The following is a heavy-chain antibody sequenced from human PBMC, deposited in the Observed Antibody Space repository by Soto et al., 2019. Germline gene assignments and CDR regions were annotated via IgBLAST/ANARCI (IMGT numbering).Heavy chain of an antibody. CDR3: AQEGLWLVQYYFDY. Sequence: HGGSLRLSCAACGLTFCSYAMSWVRQAPGKGLEWVSAISGSGGSTYYADSVKGRFTISRDNSKNTLYLQMNSLRAEDTAVYYCAQEGLWLVQYYFDYWGQGTLVTVSS. V-gene: IGHV3-23*01. CDR1: GLTFCSYA. J-gene: IGHJ4*02. CDR2: ISGSGGST. D-gene: IGHD6-19*01.